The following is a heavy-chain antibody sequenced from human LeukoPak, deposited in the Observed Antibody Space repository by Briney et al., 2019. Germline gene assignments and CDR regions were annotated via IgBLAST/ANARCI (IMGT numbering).Heavy chain of an antibody. CDR2: ISSSGSTM. J-gene: IGHJ6*04. D-gene: IGHD6-19*01. CDR3: AREISVAGAYFYYGMDV. V-gene: IGHV3-48*03. Sequence: GGSLRLSSAASGFTFSSYEMNWVRQAPGKGLEWVSYISSSGSTMYYADSVKGRFTISRDNAKKSLYLQMNSLRAEDTAVYYCAREISVAGAYFYYGMDVWGKGTTVTVSS. CDR1: GFTFSSYE.